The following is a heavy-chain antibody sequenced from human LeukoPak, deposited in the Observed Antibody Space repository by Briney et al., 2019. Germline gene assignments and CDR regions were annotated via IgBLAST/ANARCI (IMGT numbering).Heavy chain of an antibody. CDR2: ISGSGGST. V-gene: IGHV3-23*01. J-gene: IGHJ6*02. Sequence: GGSLRLSCAAPGFTFSSYAMSWVRQAPGKGLEWVSAISGSGGSTYYADSVKGRFTISRDNSKNTLYLQMNSLRAEDTAVYYCAKSLEHQWLVPTGHYYGMDVWGQGTTVTVSS. CDR3: AKSLEHQWLVPTGHYYGMDV. D-gene: IGHD6-19*01. CDR1: GFTFSSYA.